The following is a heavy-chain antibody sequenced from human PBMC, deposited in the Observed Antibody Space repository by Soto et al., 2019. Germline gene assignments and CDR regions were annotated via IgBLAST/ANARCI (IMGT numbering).Heavy chain of an antibody. CDR2: ISKSISTI. CDR1: GFTFNTYS. D-gene: IGHD7-27*01. CDR3: ARVANGDGYYFAS. Sequence: EVQLVESGGGLVQPGGSLRLSCAASGFTFNTYSMNWVRQAPGKGLEGVSYISKSISTILYADSVKGRFSFSNDNAMKSRYPEMNSRGDEHTAVYDCARVANGDGYYFASWGHGPIATVAS. V-gene: IGHV3-48*02. J-gene: IGHJ4*01.